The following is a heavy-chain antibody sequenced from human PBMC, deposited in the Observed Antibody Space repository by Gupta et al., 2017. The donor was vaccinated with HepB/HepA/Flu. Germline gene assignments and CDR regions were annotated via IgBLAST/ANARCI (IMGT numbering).Heavy chain of an antibody. J-gene: IGHJ3*02. CDR2: IYYSGST. CDR3: ARELRYCDWCDAFDI. D-gene: IGHD3-9*01. Sequence: QLQLQQSGPGLVKPSETLSLTCTVSGGSISSSSYYWGWIRQPPGKGLEWIGSIYYSGSTYYNPSLKSRVTISVDTSKNQVSLKLSSVTAAETAVYYCARELRYCDWCDAFDIWGQGTMVTVSS. V-gene: IGHV4-39*02. CDR1: GGSISSSSYY.